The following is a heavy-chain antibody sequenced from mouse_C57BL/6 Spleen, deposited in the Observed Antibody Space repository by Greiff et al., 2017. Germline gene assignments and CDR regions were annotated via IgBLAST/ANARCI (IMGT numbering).Heavy chain of an antibody. CDR1: GFTFSSYA. CDR3: ARDRGLRYPFDY. Sequence: EVQVVESGGGLVKPGGSLKLSCAASGFTFSSYAMSWVRQTPEKRLEWVATISDGGSYTSYPDNVKGRFTISRDNAKNNLYLQMGQLKSEDTTMYYSARDRGLRYPFDYWGQGTTLTVSS. J-gene: IGHJ2*01. V-gene: IGHV5-4*01. CDR2: ISDGGSYT. D-gene: IGHD1-1*01.